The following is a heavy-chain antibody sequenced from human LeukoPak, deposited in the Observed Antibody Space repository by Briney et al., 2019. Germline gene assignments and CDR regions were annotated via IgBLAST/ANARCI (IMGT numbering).Heavy chain of an antibody. CDR2: ISYDGSNK. Sequence: PRRSLRLPSAASGFTSSSYATHWVRQAPGKGLEWGAGISYDGSNKYYAESVKGRFTISRDNSKNTLYLQMNSLRAEDTAVYYCARERVRGYSYGYLDYWGQGTLVTVSS. CDR3: ARERVRGYSYGYLDY. V-gene: IGHV3-30*04. CDR1: GFTSSSYA. J-gene: IGHJ4*02. D-gene: IGHD5-18*01.